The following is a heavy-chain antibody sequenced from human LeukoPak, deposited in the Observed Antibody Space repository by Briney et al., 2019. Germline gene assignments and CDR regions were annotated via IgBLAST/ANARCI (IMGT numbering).Heavy chain of an antibody. V-gene: IGHV3-21*01. CDR2: ISSSSSYI. CDR1: GFTFSGYS. D-gene: IGHD6-19*01. CDR3: ARELHRSGWTDYYYYYGMDV. J-gene: IGHJ6*02. Sequence: PGGSLRLSCAASGFTFSGYSMNWVRQAPGKGLEWVSSISSSSSYIYYADSVKGRFTISRDNAKNSLYLQMNSLRAEDTAVYYCARELHRSGWTDYYYYYGMDVWGQGTTVTVSS.